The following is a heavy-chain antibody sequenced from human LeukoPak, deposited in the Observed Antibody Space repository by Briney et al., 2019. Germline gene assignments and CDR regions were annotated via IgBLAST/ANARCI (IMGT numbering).Heavy chain of an antibody. J-gene: IGHJ4*02. CDR1: GFDFSNYW. CDR2: IKQDGSEK. Sequence: HAGGSLRLSCAASGFDFSNYWMYWVRQAPGKGLEWVANIKQDGSEKYYVDSVRGRFTISRDNAKNSLSLQMNSLRAEDTAVYYCAKGGGVISYYFDYWGQGTLVTVSS. V-gene: IGHV3-7*03. D-gene: IGHD3-10*01. CDR3: AKGGGVISYYFDY.